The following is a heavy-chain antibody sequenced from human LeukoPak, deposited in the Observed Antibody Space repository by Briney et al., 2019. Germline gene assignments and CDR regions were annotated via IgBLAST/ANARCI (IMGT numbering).Heavy chain of an antibody. J-gene: IGHJ4*02. CDR1: GFTFSSYA. D-gene: IGHD3-3*01. CDR2: ISGSGGST. Sequence: GGSLRLSCAASGFTFSSYAMGWVRQAPGKGLEWVSAISGSGGSTYYADSVKGRFTISRDNSKNTLYLQMNSLRAEDTAVYYCAKDGDIRDFWSGYWVPYYFDYWGQGTLVTVSS. V-gene: IGHV3-23*01. CDR3: AKDGDIRDFWSGYWVPYYFDY.